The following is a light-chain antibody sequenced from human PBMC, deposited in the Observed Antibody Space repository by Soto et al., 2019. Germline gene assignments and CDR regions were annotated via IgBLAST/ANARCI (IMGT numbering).Light chain of an antibody. J-gene: IGLJ3*02. CDR1: SSDGGGYNF. V-gene: IGLV2-14*03. CDR3: CSHSSSITWM. CDR2: EVT. Sequence: QSVLTQTASVSGSPGQSITISCTGTSSDGGGYNFVSWYQQHPGKAPKLIIHEVTNRPSGVSGRFSGSKSGNTAFLTISGLEAEDEAVYYCCSHSSSITWMFGGGTKVTVL.